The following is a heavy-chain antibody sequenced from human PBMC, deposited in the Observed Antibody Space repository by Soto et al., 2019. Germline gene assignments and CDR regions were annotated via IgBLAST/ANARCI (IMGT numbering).Heavy chain of an antibody. J-gene: IGHJ4*02. Sequence: PVGSLRLSCAASGFTVSTYAMNWVRQFPVRGLEWVSYISSSSSAIDYADSVKGRFTVSRDNAKNSLYLQMNSLRDEDTAVYYCASDRSLGSNWYYYLESWGQGTLVTVSS. V-gene: IGHV3-48*02. D-gene: IGHD3-16*01. CDR1: GFTVSTYA. CDR2: ISSSSSAI. CDR3: ASDRSLGSNWYYYLES.